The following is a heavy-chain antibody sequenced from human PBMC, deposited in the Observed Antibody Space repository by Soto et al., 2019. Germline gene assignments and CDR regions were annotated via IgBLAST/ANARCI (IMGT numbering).Heavy chain of an antibody. D-gene: IGHD3-10*01. CDR1: GFTFSSYG. V-gene: IGHV3-30*18. J-gene: IGHJ4*02. Sequence: GGSLRLSCAASGFTFSSYGMHWVRQAPGKGLEWVAVISYDGSNKYYADSVKGRFTISRDNSKNTLYLQMNSLRAEDTAVYYCAKDRYYGSGSYSSGFDYWGQGT. CDR2: ISYDGSNK. CDR3: AKDRYYGSGSYSSGFDY.